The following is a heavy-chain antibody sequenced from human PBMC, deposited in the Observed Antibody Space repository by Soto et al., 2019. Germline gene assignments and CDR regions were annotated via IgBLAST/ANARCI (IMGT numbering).Heavy chain of an antibody. J-gene: IGHJ6*02. Sequence: GGSLRLSCAAFGFTFSSYSMNWVRQAPGKGLEWVSSISSSSSYIYYADSVKGRFTISRDNAKNSLYLQMNSLRAEDTAVYYCARDRPNAISQNAAYAYYYYGMDVWGQGTTVTVSS. CDR2: ISSSSSYI. CDR1: GFTFSSYS. D-gene: IGHD6-25*01. V-gene: IGHV3-21*01. CDR3: ARDRPNAISQNAAYAYYYYGMDV.